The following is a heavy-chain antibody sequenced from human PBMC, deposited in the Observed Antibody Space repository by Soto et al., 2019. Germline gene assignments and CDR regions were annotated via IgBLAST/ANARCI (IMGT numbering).Heavy chain of an antibody. D-gene: IGHD3-10*01. Sequence: GAAVKVSCKASGYTFTDYYVHWVRQAPGQGLEWMGWINPNSGGTKSAQKFQGRVTMTRDTSISTAYMELSRLRSDDTAVYYCARDLNYYGSGSSRRGFDPWGQGTLVTVSS. CDR1: GYTFTDYY. J-gene: IGHJ5*02. CDR2: INPNSGGT. CDR3: ARDLNYYGSGSSRRGFDP. V-gene: IGHV1-2*02.